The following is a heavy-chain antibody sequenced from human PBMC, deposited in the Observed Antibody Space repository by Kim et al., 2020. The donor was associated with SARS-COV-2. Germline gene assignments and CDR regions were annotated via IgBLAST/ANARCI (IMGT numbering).Heavy chain of an antibody. CDR3: ARGGPYSDSTT. CDR2: INIAGSSI. CDR1: GFSFNTHW. D-gene: IGHD2-15*01. V-gene: IGHV3-74*01. J-gene: IGHJ5*02. Sequence: GGSLRLSCAASGFSFNTHWMHWVRQAAGKGLVWVSGINIAGSSIGYSDSVKGRFTISRDNARNTLDLQMNSLRDEDTAVYYCARGGPYSDSTTWGQGTLVTVSS.